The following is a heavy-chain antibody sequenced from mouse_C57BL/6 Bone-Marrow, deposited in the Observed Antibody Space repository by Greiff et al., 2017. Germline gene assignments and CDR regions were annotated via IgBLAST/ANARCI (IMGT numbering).Heavy chain of an antibody. J-gene: IGHJ1*03. CDR3: ARLNDYYGSSYWYFDV. CDR1: GFNIKDDY. CDR2: IDPENGDT. Sequence: VQLQQSGAELVRPGASVKLSCTASGFNIKDDYMHWVKQRPEQGLEWIGWIDPENGDTEYASKFQGKATITVDTSSNTAYLQLSSLTSEDTAVYYCARLNDYYGSSYWYFDVWGTGTTVTVSS. V-gene: IGHV14-4*01. D-gene: IGHD1-1*01.